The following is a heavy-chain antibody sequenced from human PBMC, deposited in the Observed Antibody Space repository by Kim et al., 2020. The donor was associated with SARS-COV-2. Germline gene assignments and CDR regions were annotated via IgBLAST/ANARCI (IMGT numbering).Heavy chain of an antibody. CDR3: AKDPHNHYYDMDV. CDR1: VFSFGNYA. V-gene: IGHV3-9*01. Sequence: GGSLRLSCAASVFSFGNYAMHWVRQVPGKGLEWVSGISWNSGSRGYADSVKGRFTISRDNARNSLFLQMDSLRPEDTALYYCAKDPHNHYYDMDVWGQGTTVTVSS. J-gene: IGHJ6*02. CDR2: ISWNSGSR. D-gene: IGHD1-1*01.